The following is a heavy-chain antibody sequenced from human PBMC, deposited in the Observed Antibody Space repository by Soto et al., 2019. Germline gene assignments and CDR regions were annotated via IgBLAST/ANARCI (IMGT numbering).Heavy chain of an antibody. CDR3: ARDLGNRSGYDYLYFDL. J-gene: IGHJ2*01. D-gene: IGHD5-12*01. Sequence: QVQLQESGPGLVQPSQTLSLTCTVSGGSISSGGYYWSWIRQHPGKGLEWLGYIYYSGSTYYNPSLKSRVTISVDTSKNQCSLKLSSVTAADTAVYYCARDLGNRSGYDYLYFDLWGRGTLVTVSS. CDR1: GGSISSGGYY. V-gene: IGHV4-31*03. CDR2: IYYSGST.